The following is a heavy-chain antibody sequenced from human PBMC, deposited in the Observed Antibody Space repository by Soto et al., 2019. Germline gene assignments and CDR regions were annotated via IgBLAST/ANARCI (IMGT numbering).Heavy chain of an antibody. J-gene: IGHJ6*02. CDR2: ISCSGGNT. D-gene: IGHD3-3*01. Sequence: EVQLLESGGGLVQPGGSLRLSCAASGFTFSSYAMSWVRQAPGKGLEWVSAISCSGGNTYYADSVKGRFTISRDNSKNTLYLQMNSLRAEDTAVYYCAKSKLGDFWPVGGDVWGQGTTVTVSS. CDR3: AKSKLGDFWPVGGDV. V-gene: IGHV3-23*01. CDR1: GFTFSSYA.